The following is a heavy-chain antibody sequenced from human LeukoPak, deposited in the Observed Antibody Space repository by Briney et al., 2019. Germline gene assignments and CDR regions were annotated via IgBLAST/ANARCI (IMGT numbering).Heavy chain of an antibody. D-gene: IGHD2/OR15-2a*01. CDR1: GGSFSSGGYY. Sequence: SETLSLTCAVSGGSFSSGGYYWSWIRHHPGKGLEWLACISYSGIAYYNPSLKSRLTISVDTSKSQFSLELSSVTAADTALYYCARVLYDYYFDYWGQGTLVTVSS. CDR2: ISYSGIA. J-gene: IGHJ4*02. CDR3: ARVLYDYYFDY. V-gene: IGHV4-31*11.